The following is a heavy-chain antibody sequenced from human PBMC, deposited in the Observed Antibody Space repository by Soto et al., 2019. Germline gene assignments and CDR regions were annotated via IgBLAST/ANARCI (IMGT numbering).Heavy chain of an antibody. CDR1: GYSFTSYG. Sequence: APVKVSCKASGYSFTSYGIARVRQAPGQGPEWMGWIRPYNGRTNYAQNGKGRVVMKTDISTNTVYLELRSLTSDDTAMYYCGRCRTDSYAMDVWGQGTTVTVSS. CDR2: IRPYNGRT. D-gene: IGHD2-8*02. CDR3: GRCRTDSYAMDV. J-gene: IGHJ6*02. V-gene: IGHV1-18*01.